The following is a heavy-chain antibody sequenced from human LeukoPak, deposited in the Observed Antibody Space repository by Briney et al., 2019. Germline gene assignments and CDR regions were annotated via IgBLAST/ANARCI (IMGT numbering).Heavy chain of an antibody. CDR1: GFTFSDYE. V-gene: IGHV3-48*03. CDR3: ARALYDSSGYYDY. D-gene: IGHD3-22*01. Sequence: GGSLRLSCAASGFTFSDYEMTWVRQAPGKGLEWVSYISSSGNTIYYADSVKGRFTISRDNAKNSLYLQMNSLRAEDTAVYYCARALYDSSGYYDYWGQGTLVTVSS. J-gene: IGHJ4*02. CDR2: ISSSGNTI.